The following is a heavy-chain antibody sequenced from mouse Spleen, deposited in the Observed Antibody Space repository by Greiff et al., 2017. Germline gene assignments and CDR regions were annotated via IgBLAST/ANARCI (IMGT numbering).Heavy chain of an antibody. CDR1: GFTFSSYA. CDR3: ARHKRSSGYYFDY. V-gene: IGHV5-9-1*01. J-gene: IGHJ2*01. D-gene: IGHD3-1*01. Sequence: EVMLVESGGGLVKPGGSLKLSCAASGFTFSSYAMSWVRQTPEKRLEWVATISSGGSYTYYPDSVKGRFTISRDNAKNTLYLQMSSLRSEDTAMYYCARHKRSSGYYFDYWGQGTTLTVSS. CDR2: ISSGGSYT.